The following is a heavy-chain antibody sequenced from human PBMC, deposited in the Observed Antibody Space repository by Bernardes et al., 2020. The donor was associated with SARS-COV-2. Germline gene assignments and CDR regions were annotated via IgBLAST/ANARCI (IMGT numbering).Heavy chain of an antibody. Sequence: GGSLRLSCAASGFTFSDHYMSWIRQAPGKGLEWVSFISYSGRTIYYGDSVKGRFTISRDNAKNSLYLQMNSLRAEDTAVYYCARSQEGSSSYAYYGMDVWGQGTTVTVSS. CDR3: ARSQEGSSSYAYYGMDV. V-gene: IGHV3-11*01. J-gene: IGHJ6*02. CDR1: GFTFSDHY. D-gene: IGHD6-6*01. CDR2: ISYSGRTI.